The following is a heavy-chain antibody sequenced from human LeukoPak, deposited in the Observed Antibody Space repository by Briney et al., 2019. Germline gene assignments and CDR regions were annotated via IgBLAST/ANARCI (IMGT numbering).Heavy chain of an antibody. CDR3: ARSFRSMVRGVIIVENLDY. Sequence: PSETLSLTCTVSGGFISSSDYYWGWIRQPPGKGLEWIGYIYYSGSTNYNPSLKSRVTISVDTSKNQFSLKLSSVTAADTAVYYCARSFRSMVRGVIIVENLDYWGQGTLVTVSS. CDR2: IYYSGST. J-gene: IGHJ4*02. D-gene: IGHD3-10*01. CDR1: GGFISSSDYY. V-gene: IGHV4-61*05.